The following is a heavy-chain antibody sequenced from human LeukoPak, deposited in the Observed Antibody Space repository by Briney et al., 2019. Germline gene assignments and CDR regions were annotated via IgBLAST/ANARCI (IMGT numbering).Heavy chain of an antibody. Sequence: PGGSLRLSCAASGFTFSSYSMNWVRQAPGKGLEWVSYISSGSGTIYYADSVKGRFTTSRDNAKNSLYLQMNSLRAEDTAVYYCARSPDGYIYGYIYWGQGTLVTVSS. CDR2: ISSGSGTI. D-gene: IGHD5-18*01. V-gene: IGHV3-48*04. J-gene: IGHJ4*02. CDR3: ARSPDGYIYGYIY. CDR1: GFTFSSYS.